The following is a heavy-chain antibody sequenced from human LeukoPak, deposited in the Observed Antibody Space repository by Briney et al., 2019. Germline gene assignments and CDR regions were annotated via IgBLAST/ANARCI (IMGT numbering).Heavy chain of an antibody. CDR2: ISGRDSST. CDR1: GFTFSSYA. D-gene: IGHD3-3*02. CDR3: AKIRPPAYDI. Sequence: PGGSLRLSCAASGFTFSSYAMNWVRQAPGKGLEWVSAISGRDSSTYYADSVKGRFTISRDNSKNTLYLQMNSLRAEDTAVYYCAKIRPPAYDIWGQGTTVTVSS. J-gene: IGHJ3*02. V-gene: IGHV3-23*01.